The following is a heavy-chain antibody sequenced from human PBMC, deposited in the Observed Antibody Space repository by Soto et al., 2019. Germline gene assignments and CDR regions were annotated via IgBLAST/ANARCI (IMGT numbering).Heavy chain of an antibody. Sequence: GESLKISCKGSGYSFTSYWIGWVRQMPGKGLEWMGIIYPGDSDTRYSPSFQGQVTISADKSISTAYLQWSSLKASDTAMYYCARQLAGYSSSWYWFDPWGQGTLVTVSS. J-gene: IGHJ5*02. D-gene: IGHD6-13*01. CDR2: IYPGDSDT. V-gene: IGHV5-51*01. CDR3: ARQLAGYSSSWYWFDP. CDR1: GYSFTSYW.